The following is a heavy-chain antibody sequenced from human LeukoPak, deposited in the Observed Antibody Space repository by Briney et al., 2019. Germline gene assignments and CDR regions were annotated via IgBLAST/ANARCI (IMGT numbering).Heavy chain of an antibody. Sequence: SGTPSVTCAVSGGFISRHNGWSWVRPPPGKGLEWIGEIYHSGSTNFNPSLKSRVNISVDMSKNQFSLKLTSVTAADTAVYYCAKKQWGYVEFVKWGQGTLATVSS. J-gene: IGHJ4*02. CDR1: GGFISRHNG. V-gene: IGHV4-4*02. CDR3: AKKQWGYVEFVK. D-gene: IGHD6-19*01. CDR2: IYHSGST.